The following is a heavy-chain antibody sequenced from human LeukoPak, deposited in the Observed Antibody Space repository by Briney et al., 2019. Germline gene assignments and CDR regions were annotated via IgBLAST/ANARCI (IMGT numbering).Heavy chain of an antibody. CDR2: ISSSGSTI. CDR1: GFTFSSYE. D-gene: IGHD4-17*01. J-gene: IGHJ4*02. Sequence: GGSLRLSCAASGFTFSSYEMNWVRQAPGKGLEWVSYISSSGSTIYYADSVKGRFTISRDNAKNSLYLQMNSLRAEDTAVYYCARDLHGDYPFDYWGQGTLVTVSS. V-gene: IGHV3-48*03. CDR3: ARDLHGDYPFDY.